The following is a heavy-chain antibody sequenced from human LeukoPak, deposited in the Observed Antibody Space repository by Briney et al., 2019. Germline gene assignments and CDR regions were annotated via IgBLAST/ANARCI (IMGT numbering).Heavy chain of an antibody. V-gene: IGHV3-11*04. D-gene: IGHD2-8*01. CDR1: GFTFSDYY. CDR2: ISSDGETT. J-gene: IGHJ3*02. Sequence: GGSLRLSCATSGFTFSDYYMSWIRQAPGKGLDWVSYISSDGETTYYVDSVKGRFTISRDNAKNSLYLQMNNLRAEDTAMFYCATSMAQDVDAFHIWGQGTMVTVSS. CDR3: ATSMAQDVDAFHI.